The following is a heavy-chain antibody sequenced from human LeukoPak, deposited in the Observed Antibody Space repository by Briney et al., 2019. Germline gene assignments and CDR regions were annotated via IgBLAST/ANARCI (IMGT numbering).Heavy chain of an antibody. CDR1: GFTFHDYA. D-gene: IGHD1-26*01. CDR3: AKDRELPQGVGAFDV. J-gene: IGHJ3*01. V-gene: IGHV3-9*03. CDR2: ISWDSGSI. Sequence: SLRLSCAASGFTFHDYAMHWVRQAPGKGLEWVSGISWDSGSIGYADSVKGRFTISRDNAKSSLYLQMSSLRVEDMALYYCAKDRELPQGVGAFDVWGQGTMVTVSS.